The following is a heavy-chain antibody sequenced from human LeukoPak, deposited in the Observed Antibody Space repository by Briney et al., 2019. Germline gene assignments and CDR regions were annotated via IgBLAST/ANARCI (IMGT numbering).Heavy chain of an antibody. CDR3: AKPSGSGVDY. CDR2: VLYDGSMQ. Sequence: GGSLRLSCAASGFPFTSYSMHWVRQAPGKGLEWVGVVLYDGSMQYYADSVKGRFTITRDNSKNTLYLQMNSLRLEDMAVYYCAKPSGSGVDYWGRGTRVTVSS. V-gene: IGHV3-30*04. D-gene: IGHD1-26*01. CDR1: GFPFTSYS. J-gene: IGHJ4*02.